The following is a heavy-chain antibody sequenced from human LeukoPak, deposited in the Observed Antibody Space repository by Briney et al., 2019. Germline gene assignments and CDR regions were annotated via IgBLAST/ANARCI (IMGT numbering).Heavy chain of an antibody. D-gene: IGHD3-3*01. CDR3: ARSYYDFWSGYYTNLYYFDY. Sequence: ASVKVSCKASGYTFTSYDMNWVRQATGQGLEWMGWMNPNSGNTGCAQKFQGRVTITRNTSISTAYMELSSLRSEDTAVYYCARSYYDFWSGYYTNLYYFDYWGQGTLVTVSS. CDR2: MNPNSGNT. CDR1: GYTFTSYD. J-gene: IGHJ4*02. V-gene: IGHV1-8*03.